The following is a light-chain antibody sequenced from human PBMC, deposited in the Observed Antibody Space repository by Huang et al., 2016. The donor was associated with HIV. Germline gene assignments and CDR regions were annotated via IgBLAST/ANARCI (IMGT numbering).Light chain of an antibody. CDR2: KVS. J-gene: IGKJ1*01. CDR1: HSLLHSDGNTY. V-gene: IGKV2-30*02. Sequence: DVVLTQSPLSLPVTLGQPASISRKSSHSLLHSDGNTYLNWFLQRPGQSPRRLIYKVSNRDFGVPARFSGSGSGADFTLTISRVEADDIGVYYCMQGTHWPQTFGQGTKVEVK. CDR3: MQGTHWPQT.